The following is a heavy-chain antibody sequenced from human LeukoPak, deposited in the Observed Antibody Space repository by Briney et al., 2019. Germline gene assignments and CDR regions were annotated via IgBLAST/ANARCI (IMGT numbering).Heavy chain of an antibody. D-gene: IGHD3-10*01. J-gene: IGHJ5*02. CDR3: ARDLWFGEHNWFDP. V-gene: IGHV4-30-4*07. CDR2: IYYSGST. Sequence: PSETLSLTCAVSGGSISSGGYSWSWIRQPPGKGLEWIGYIYYSGSTYYNPSLKSRVTISVDTSKNQFSLKLSSVTAADTAVYYCARDLWFGEHNWFDPWGQGTLVTVSS. CDR1: GGSISSGGYS.